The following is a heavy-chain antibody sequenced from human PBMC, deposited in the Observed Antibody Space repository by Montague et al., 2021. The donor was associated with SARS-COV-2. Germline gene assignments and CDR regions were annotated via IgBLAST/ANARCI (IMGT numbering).Heavy chain of an antibody. CDR3: VRHRRGELVVAAPNWFDP. V-gene: IGHV4-39*01. Sequence: SETLSLTCTVSGGSVSSSGYYWGWIRQPPGKGLEWIGSIYFSGSSYYNPSLKSRVSISVDTSKNQFSLRLSSVTSADTAVYYCVRHRRGELVVAAPNWFDPWGQGTLVTVSS. CDR2: IYFSGSS. D-gene: IGHD2-15*01. CDR1: GGSVSSSGYY. J-gene: IGHJ5*02.